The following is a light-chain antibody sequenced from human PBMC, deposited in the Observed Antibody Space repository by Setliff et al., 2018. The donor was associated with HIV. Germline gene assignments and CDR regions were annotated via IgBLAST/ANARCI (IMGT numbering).Light chain of an antibody. V-gene: IGLV2-14*01. CDR2: EVS. J-gene: IGLJ1*01. CDR3: LSYTVNSTPLYV. Sequence: QSALTQPASVSGSPGQSITISCTGTSSDVGGYSHVSWYQQHPGKAPKLIIYEVSIRPSGVSNRFSGSKSGNTASLTISGLQAEDEADYYCLSYTVNSTPLYVLGTGTKVTVL. CDR1: SSDVGGYSH.